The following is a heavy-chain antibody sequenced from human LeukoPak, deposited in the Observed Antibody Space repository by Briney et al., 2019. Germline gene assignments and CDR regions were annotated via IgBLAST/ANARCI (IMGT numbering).Heavy chain of an antibody. V-gene: IGHV3-11*04. Sequence: GGSLRLSCAASGFTFSDYYMNWIRLAPGKGLEWIGYISTSGTTMWYAHSVRGRFTISRDNAKESMFLQMNSLRAEDSGVYYCARDRLTSGSYFFDNWGPGTLGTLSS. CDR1: GFTFSDYY. CDR3: ARDRLTSGSYFFDN. D-gene: IGHD1-26*01. J-gene: IGHJ4*02. CDR2: ISTSGTTM.